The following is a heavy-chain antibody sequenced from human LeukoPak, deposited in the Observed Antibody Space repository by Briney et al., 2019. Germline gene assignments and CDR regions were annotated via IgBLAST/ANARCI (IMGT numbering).Heavy chain of an antibody. CDR2: IHSSGST. Sequence: PSETLSLTCIVSGDSISGHYWSWIRQPAGKGLEWVGRIHSSGSTDYIPSLKSRVTLSVDTSNNQFSLRVNSVTAADTAVYYCAGGPVTTFFWGQGALVTVSS. CDR1: GDSISGHY. CDR3: AGGPVTTFF. V-gene: IGHV4-4*07. J-gene: IGHJ4*02. D-gene: IGHD4-17*01.